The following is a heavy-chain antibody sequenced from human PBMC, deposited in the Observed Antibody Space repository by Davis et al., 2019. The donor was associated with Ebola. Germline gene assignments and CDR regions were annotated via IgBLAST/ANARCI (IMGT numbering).Heavy chain of an antibody. Sequence: GESLKISCAASGFTFSGSAMHWVRQASGKGLEWVGRIRSKANSYATAYAASVKGRFTISRDDSKNTAYLQMNSLKTEDTAVHYCTITYGSGSYLSDYWGQGTLVTVSS. CDR1: GFTFSGSA. J-gene: IGHJ4*02. CDR3: TITYGSGSYLSDY. D-gene: IGHD3-10*01. CDR2: IRSKANSYAT. V-gene: IGHV3-73*01.